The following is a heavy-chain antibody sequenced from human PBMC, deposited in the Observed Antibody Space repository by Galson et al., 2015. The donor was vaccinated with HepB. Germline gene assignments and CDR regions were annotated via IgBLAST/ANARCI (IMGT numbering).Heavy chain of an antibody. V-gene: IGHV3-21*01. D-gene: IGHD6-13*01. Sequence: SLRLSCAVSGFTFSSYSMNWVRQAPGKGLEWVSYISGSSSYEYYADSVKGRFTISRDNAKNSLHLEMSSLRAEDTAVYYCARSGDQQLARDLYYFDYWGQGTLVTVSS. CDR3: ARSGDQQLARDLYYFDY. J-gene: IGHJ4*02. CDR2: ISGSSSYE. CDR1: GFTFSSYS.